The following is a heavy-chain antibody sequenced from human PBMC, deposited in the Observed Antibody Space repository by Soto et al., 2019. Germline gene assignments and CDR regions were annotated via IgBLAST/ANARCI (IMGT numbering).Heavy chain of an antibody. CDR1: GGSISSYY. D-gene: IGHD3-22*01. Sequence: PSETLSLTCTVSGGSISSYYWSWIRQPPGKGLEWIGYIYYSGDTSYNPSLKSRVTISIDTSKNQFSLKLSSVTAADTAVYYCARRMEDSNGKSFAYWGLGTLVTVSS. CDR2: IYYSGDT. J-gene: IGHJ4*02. CDR3: ARRMEDSNGKSFAY. V-gene: IGHV4-59*08.